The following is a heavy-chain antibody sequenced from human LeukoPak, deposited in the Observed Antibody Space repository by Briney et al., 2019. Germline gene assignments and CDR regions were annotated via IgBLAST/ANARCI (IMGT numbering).Heavy chain of an antibody. D-gene: IGHD2-2*01. CDR3: ARDPSPPHCSSTSCYSVLLYYFDY. J-gene: IGHJ4*02. CDR1: GFTFSSYA. CDR2: ISYDGSNK. V-gene: IGHV3-30-3*01. Sequence: GRSLRLSCAASGFTFSSYAMHWVRQAPGKGLEWVAVISYDGSNKYYADSVKGRFTISRDNSKNTLYLQMNSLRAEDTAVYYCARDPSPPHCSSTSCYSVLLYYFDYWGQGTLVTVSS.